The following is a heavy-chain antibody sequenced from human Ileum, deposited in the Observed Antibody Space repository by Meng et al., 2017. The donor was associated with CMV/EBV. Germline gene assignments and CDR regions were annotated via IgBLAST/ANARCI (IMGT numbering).Heavy chain of an antibody. V-gene: IGHV6-1*01. J-gene: IGHJ4*02. CDR2: TYYRTKWYN. CDR3: AREFGFTVVVADPFDY. D-gene: IGHD2-15*01. Sequence: LEQAGHSVAEATKTPAPAWAISEATGSSNSASWIQIMQPASGGLEWLGRTYYRTKWYNDYAVSVKSRITINPDTSKNQVSLQLNSVTPEDTAVYYCAREFGFTVVVADPFDYWGQGTLVTVSS. CDR1: EATGSSNSAS.